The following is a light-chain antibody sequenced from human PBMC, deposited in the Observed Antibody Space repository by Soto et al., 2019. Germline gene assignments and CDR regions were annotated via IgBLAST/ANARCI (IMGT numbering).Light chain of an antibody. CDR2: DVT. V-gene: IGLV2-14*03. Sequence: QSVLTQPASVSGSPGQSITISCTGTSCDIGAYKWFSWYQHHPGKAPKIMIYDVTNRPSGVSDRFSGSKSGSTASLTISGLQAEDEADYYCSSYRSSDTRWVFGGGTKVTVL. CDR1: SCDIGAYKW. CDR3: SSYRSSDTRWV. J-gene: IGLJ3*02.